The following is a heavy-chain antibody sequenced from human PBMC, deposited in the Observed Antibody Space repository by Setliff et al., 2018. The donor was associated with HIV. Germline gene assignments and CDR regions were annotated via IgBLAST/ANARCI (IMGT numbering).Heavy chain of an antibody. D-gene: IGHD1-26*01. V-gene: IGHV3-30*07. Sequence: GGSLRLSCAASGFTLSSYWMHWVRQAPGKGLEWVAVISYDGSNKYYADSVKGRFTISRDNAKNALYLQMNSLRAEDTAVYYCARDRGGSYTPLDYWGQGTLVTVSS. CDR1: GFTLSSYW. CDR2: ISYDGSNK. CDR3: ARDRGGSYTPLDY. J-gene: IGHJ4*02.